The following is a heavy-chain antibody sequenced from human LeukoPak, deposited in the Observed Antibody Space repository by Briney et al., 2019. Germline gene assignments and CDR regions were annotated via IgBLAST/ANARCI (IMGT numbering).Heavy chain of an antibody. CDR3: PRDLLLAAGEYYFDY. J-gene: IGHJ4*02. D-gene: IGHD6-13*01. CDR2: ISYDGSKK. V-gene: IGHV3-30*01. Sequence: ISYDGSKKHYADSVKGRFTIPRDNSKNTLYLQMNSLIAEDTAVYYCPRDLLLAAGEYYFDYWGQGSLVTVS.